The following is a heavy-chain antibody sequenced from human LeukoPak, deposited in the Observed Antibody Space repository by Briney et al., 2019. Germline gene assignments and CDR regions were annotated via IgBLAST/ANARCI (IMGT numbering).Heavy chain of an antibody. CDR3: ARANAYDNNGYSPEFRY. D-gene: IGHD3-22*01. CDR2: SDPKTGAT. CDR1: GYTFTFFY. V-gene: IGHV1-2*02. Sequence: ASVKVSCKASGYTFTFFYIHWLRQVPGQAFEWGGWSDPKTGATKYEHFQGRVTMTSDTSTRTAYMELSRLRSDDTAIYYCARANAYDNNGYSPEFRYWGQGTLVTVSS. J-gene: IGHJ4*02.